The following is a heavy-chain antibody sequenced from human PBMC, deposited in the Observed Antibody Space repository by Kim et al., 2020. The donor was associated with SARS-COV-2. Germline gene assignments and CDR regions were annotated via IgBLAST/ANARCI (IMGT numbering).Heavy chain of an antibody. V-gene: IGHV3-48*02. D-gene: IGHD6-6*01. CDR3: TGGGAARPDY. J-gene: IGHJ4*02. CDR1: GFTFSNYG. Sequence: GGSLRLSCVTSGFTFSNYGMNWVRQAPGKGLEWVSYISGIRTTNYADSVRGRFTISRDNARNSLYLLLNSLRDDDTAVYYCTGGGAARPDYWGQGVLVIV. CDR2: ISGIRTT.